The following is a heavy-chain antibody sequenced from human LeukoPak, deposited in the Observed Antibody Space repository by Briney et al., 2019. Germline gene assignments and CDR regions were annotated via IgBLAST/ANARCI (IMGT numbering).Heavy chain of an antibody. CDR2: IYYSGST. J-gene: IGHJ6*02. V-gene: IGHV4-59*01. CDR1: GGSISSYY. Sequence: PSETLSLTCTVSGGSISSYYWSWIRQPPGKGLEWIGYIYYSGSTNYNPSLKSRVTISVDTSKNQFSLKLSSVTAADTAVYYCARFAEGFGDPGSGMDVWGQGTTVTVSS. CDR3: ARFAEGFGDPGSGMDV. D-gene: IGHD3-10*01.